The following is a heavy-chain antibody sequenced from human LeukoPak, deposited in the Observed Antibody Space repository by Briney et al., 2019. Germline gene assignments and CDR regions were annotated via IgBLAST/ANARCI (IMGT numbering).Heavy chain of an antibody. V-gene: IGHV4-61*01. CDR3: ARDYSRSIEY. CDR2: VYHSAST. J-gene: IGHJ4*02. D-gene: IGHD6-13*01. CDR1: GGSVSSGSYY. Sequence: PSETLSLTCTVSGGSVSSGSYYWSWIRQPPGEGLEWIGYVYHSASTNYNPSLKSRVIISLDTSKNQFSLKLSSVTAADTAVYYCARDYSRSIEYWGQGTLVTVSS.